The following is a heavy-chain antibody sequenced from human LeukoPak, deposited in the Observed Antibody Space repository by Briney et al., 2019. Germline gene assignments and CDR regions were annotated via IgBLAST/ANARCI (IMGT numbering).Heavy chain of an antibody. CDR3: ARDLSIAAPGTDFDY. CDR1: GYTFTGYS. Sequence: ASVKVSCKASGYTFTGYSVHWVRQAPGQGLEWMGWINPNSGGTKYALKFQGRVTMTRDTSINTAYMELSRLTSDDTAVYYCARDLSIAAPGTDFDYWGQGTLVTVSS. CDR2: INPNSGGT. J-gene: IGHJ4*02. V-gene: IGHV1-2*02. D-gene: IGHD6-13*01.